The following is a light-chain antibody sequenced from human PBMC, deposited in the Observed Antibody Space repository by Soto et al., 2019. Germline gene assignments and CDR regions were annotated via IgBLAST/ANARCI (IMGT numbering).Light chain of an antibody. CDR1: QDISNY. Sequence: DIQMTQSRSSLSASVGDRVTITCQASQDISNYLNWYQQKPGKAPKLLIYDASNLETGVPSRFGGSGSGTNFTFTISSLHPEDFATYYCHHYDNPPSLTFGPGTKVDIK. CDR3: HHYDNPPSLT. J-gene: IGKJ3*01. CDR2: DAS. V-gene: IGKV1-33*01.